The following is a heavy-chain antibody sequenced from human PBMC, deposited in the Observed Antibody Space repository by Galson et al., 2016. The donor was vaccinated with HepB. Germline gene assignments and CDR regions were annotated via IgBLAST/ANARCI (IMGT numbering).Heavy chain of an antibody. Sequence: SVKVSCKASGYTFPTFGINWLRQAPGQGPEWMAWTSITGNTETAQKFQGRLTMTTDTSATTAYMELTSLRSDDTAVYYCARDFCTGDGGGETRYHGLAHWGQGTLVTVST. CDR3: ARDFCTGDGGGETRYHGLAH. CDR2: TSITGNT. D-gene: IGHD2-8*02. J-gene: IGHJ4*02. V-gene: IGHV1-18*01. CDR1: GYTFPTFG.